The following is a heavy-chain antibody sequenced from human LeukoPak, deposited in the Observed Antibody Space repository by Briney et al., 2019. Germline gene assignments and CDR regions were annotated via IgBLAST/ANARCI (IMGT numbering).Heavy chain of an antibody. Sequence: SETLSLTCTVSGGSISSSSYYWGWIRQSPGKGLEWIGNIYYSGSTYYNPSLKSRVSISIDRSRTQFSLKLSSVTAADTAFYYCSRYDSDTGDFDPWGQGTLVTISS. CDR3: SRYDSDTGDFDP. V-gene: IGHV4-39*07. D-gene: IGHD3-10*01. J-gene: IGHJ5*02. CDR2: IYYSGST. CDR1: GGSISSSSYY.